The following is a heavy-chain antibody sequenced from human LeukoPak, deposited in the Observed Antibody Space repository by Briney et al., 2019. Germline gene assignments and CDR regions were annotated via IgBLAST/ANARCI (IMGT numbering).Heavy chain of an antibody. Sequence: SETLSLTCAVYGGSFSGYYWSWIRQPPGKGLEWIGEINHSGSTNYNPSFKSRVTISVDTSKNQFSLKLSSVTAADTAVYYCARVASVVTAADWFDPWGQGTLVTVSS. V-gene: IGHV4-34*01. CDR3: ARVASVVTAADWFDP. D-gene: IGHD2-21*02. CDR1: GGSFSGYY. CDR2: INHSGST. J-gene: IGHJ5*02.